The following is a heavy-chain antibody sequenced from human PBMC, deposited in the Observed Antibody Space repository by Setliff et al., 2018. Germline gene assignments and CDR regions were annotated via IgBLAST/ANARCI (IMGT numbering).Heavy chain of an antibody. CDR2: VNPGGGSS. Sequence: GASVKVSCKASGYIFAGYYMHWVRQTPGQGLEWMGMVNPGGGSSTSTQRFQGRVTMTRDTSTNTAYMELNSLTSNDTAVYYCARAGLAAAGRKGVFDHWGQGTLVTVSS. V-gene: IGHV1-46*01. CDR3: ARAGLAAAGRKGVFDH. D-gene: IGHD6-13*01. J-gene: IGHJ4*02. CDR1: GYIFAGYY.